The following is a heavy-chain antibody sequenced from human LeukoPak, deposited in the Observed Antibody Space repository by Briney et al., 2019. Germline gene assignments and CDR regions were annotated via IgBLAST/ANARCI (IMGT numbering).Heavy chain of an antibody. V-gene: IGHV4-59*01. Sequence: NPSETMSLTCTVSGGSLNHNYWSWIRQPPGEGLEWVGYIYYSGDTSYSPSLKSRVTISVDTSKNQFSLKLTSVTPADTAVYYCVRVAARPRHFDYWGQGALVTVSS. D-gene: IGHD6-6*01. CDR1: GGSLNHNY. CDR3: VRVAARPRHFDY. CDR2: IYYSGDT. J-gene: IGHJ4*02.